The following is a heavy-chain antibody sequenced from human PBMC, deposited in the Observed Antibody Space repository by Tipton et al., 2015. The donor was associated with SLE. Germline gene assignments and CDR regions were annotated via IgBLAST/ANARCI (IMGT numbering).Heavy chain of an antibody. D-gene: IGHD3-22*01. J-gene: IGHJ3*02. CDR3: TRVHYYYDSSGYSDAFDI. CDR1: GFTFSDYY. CDR2: ISSSSSYT. V-gene: IGHV3-11*06. Sequence: SLRLSCAASGFTFSDYYMSWIRQAPGKGLEWVSYISSSSSYTNYADSVKGRFTISRDNAKNSLYLQMNSLRAEDTAVYYCTRVHYYYDSSGYSDAFDIWGQGTMVTVSS.